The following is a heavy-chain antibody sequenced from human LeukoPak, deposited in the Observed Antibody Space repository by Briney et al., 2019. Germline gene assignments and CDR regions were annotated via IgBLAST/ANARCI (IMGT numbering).Heavy chain of an antibody. CDR1: GGSISSGGYY. J-gene: IGHJ5*02. Sequence: PSETLSLTCTVSGGSISSGGYYWSWIRQPPGKGLEWIGYIYHSGSTYYNPSLKSRVTISVDRSKNQFSLKLSSVTAADTAVYYCARGTPGSNWFDPWGQGTLVTVSS. D-gene: IGHD3-10*01. CDR2: IYHSGST. V-gene: IGHV4-30-2*01. CDR3: ARGTPGSNWFDP.